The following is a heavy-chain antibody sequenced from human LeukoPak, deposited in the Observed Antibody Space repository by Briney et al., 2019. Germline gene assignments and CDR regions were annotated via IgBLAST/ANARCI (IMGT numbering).Heavy chain of an antibody. CDR3: TRVGYIDEGIDY. CDR1: GFPFSSYW. V-gene: IGHV3-7*04. CDR2: IKQDGSKK. J-gene: IGHJ4*02. D-gene: IGHD5-24*01. Sequence: SGESLRLSCVASGFPFSSYWMTWVRQAPGKGLEWVANIKQDGSKKSYVDSVKGRFTISRDNAKNSLYLQMNSLRAEDTAIYYCTRVGYIDEGIDYWGQGTPVTASS.